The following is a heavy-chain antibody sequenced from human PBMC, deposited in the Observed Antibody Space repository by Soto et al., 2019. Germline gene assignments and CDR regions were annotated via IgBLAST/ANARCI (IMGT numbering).Heavy chain of an antibody. CDR3: ARRAVAGRDLVDY. CDR2: IYYSGST. Sequence: SETLSLTCTVSGGSICSSSYYWGWIRQPPGKGLEWIGSIYYSGSTYYNPSLKSRVTISVDTSKNQFSLKLSSVTAADTAVYYCARRAVAGRDLVDYWGQGTLVTVSS. D-gene: IGHD6-19*01. CDR1: GGSICSSSYY. V-gene: IGHV4-39*01. J-gene: IGHJ4*02.